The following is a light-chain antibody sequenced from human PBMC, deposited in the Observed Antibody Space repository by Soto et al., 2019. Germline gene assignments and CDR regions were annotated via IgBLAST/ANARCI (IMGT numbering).Light chain of an antibody. J-gene: IGKJ2*01. CDR3: QQSYSTPYT. Sequence: DIQMTQSPSSLSASVGDRVIITCRASQDIGNDLGWYQQKPGKAPKRLIYRAFSLQSGVPSRFSGSRSGTEFTLTINSLQPEDFATYYCQQSYSTPYTFGQGTKVDIK. CDR1: QDIGND. V-gene: IGKV1-17*01. CDR2: RAF.